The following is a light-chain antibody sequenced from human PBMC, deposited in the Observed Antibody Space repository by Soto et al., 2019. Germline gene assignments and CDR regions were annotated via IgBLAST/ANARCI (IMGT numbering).Light chain of an antibody. CDR1: QSVSSN. V-gene: IGKV3-15*01. CDR3: QQYNNWPET. CDR2: GAS. J-gene: IGKJ1*01. Sequence: EIVMTQSPATLSVSPGERATLSCRASQSVSSNLAWYQQKPGQAPRLLIYGASTRATGIPARFSGSGSGTEFTLNISSLQSEDFAVYYCQQYNNWPETFGPGTKVHIK.